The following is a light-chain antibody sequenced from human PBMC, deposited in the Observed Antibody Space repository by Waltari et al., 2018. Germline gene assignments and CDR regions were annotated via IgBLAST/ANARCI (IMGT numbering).Light chain of an antibody. CDR1: SPRSYY. J-gene: IGLJ1*01. Sequence: SSELTQDPAVSVALGQTVRITCQGDSPRSYYANWYRQKPGQAPLLVMYGKNNRPSGIPDRFSGSYSGDTASLTITGAQAEDEADYYCNSRDSNGNPFVFGPATKVTVL. CDR3: NSRDSNGNPFV. CDR2: GKN. V-gene: IGLV3-19*01.